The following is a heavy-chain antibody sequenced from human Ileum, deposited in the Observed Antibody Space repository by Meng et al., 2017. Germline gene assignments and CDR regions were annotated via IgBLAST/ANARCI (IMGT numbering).Heavy chain of an antibody. V-gene: IGHV4-4*02. Sequence: GPLKGSGPGLVKPWGPLSLTCPASGVSISFGYWWSWVRQPPGQGLEWFGEIHHSGSTNYNPSLKSRVTLSVDNSNNQFSLSLTSVTAADTAVYYCARNGDYSADHWGQGILVTVSS. CDR1: GVSISFGYW. CDR3: ARNGDYSADH. D-gene: IGHD2-21*01. J-gene: IGHJ4*02. CDR2: IHHSGST.